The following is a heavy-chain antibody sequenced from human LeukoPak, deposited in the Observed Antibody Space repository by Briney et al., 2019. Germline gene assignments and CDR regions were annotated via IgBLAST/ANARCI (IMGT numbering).Heavy chain of an antibody. Sequence: PGGSLRLSSSTTGFTFSDQYMDWVPHAPGKGLEWVAATRNKPSIHTPQYAASVKGRFTISRDASKNSLYLQINSLSFDDTAVYYCTRRHLRIGWHAFRMWGQGTMVTVSS. D-gene: IGHD6-19*01. J-gene: IGHJ3*02. V-gene: IGHV3-72*01. CDR1: GFTFSDQY. CDR2: TRNKPSIHTP. CDR3: TRRHLRIGWHAFRM.